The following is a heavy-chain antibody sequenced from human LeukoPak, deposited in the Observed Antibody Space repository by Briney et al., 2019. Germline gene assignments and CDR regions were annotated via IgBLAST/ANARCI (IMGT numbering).Heavy chain of an antibody. J-gene: IGHJ3*02. D-gene: IGHD3-9*01. CDR3: ARDNYDILTGYYYDAFDI. V-gene: IGHV3-7*01. CDR2: IKQDGSEK. Sequence: QSGGSLRLSCAASGFTFSSYWMSWVRQAPGKGLEWVANIKQDGSEKYYVDSVKGRFTISRDNAKNSLYLQMNSLRAEDTAVYYCARDNYDILTGYYYDAFDIWGQGTMVTVSS. CDR1: GFTFSSYW.